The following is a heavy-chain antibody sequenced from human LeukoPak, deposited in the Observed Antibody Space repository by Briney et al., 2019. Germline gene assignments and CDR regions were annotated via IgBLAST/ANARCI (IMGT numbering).Heavy chain of an antibody. V-gene: IGHV3-21*01. Sequence: TPGRSLRLSCAASGFTFSSSSMNWVRQAPGKGLEWLSSISSSSSYIYYADSVKGRFTISRDNAKSSLYLQMNSLRAEDTAVYYRARDLAAAAKPPYFDYWGQGTLVTVSS. CDR3: ARDLAAAAKPPYFDY. J-gene: IGHJ4*02. CDR1: GFTFSSSS. D-gene: IGHD6-13*01. CDR2: ISSSSSYI.